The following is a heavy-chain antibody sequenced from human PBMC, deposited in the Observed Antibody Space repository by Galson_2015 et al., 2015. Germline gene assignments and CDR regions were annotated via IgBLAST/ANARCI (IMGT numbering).Heavy chain of an antibody. CDR2: MYYSGST. Sequence: TLSLTCTVSGGSISSSPYYWGWIRQPPGKGLEWIGSMYYSGSTYYNPSLKSRVTISVDTSKNQFSLKLSSVTAADTAVYYCARQRRDITGTTSYFDYWGQGTLVTVS. J-gene: IGHJ4*02. CDR1: GGSISSSPYY. CDR3: ARQRRDITGTTSYFDY. V-gene: IGHV4-39*01. D-gene: IGHD1-7*01.